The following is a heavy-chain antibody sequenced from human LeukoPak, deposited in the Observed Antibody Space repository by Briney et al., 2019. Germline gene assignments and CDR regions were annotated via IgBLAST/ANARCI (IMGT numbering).Heavy chain of an antibody. CDR2: INAGNGNT. CDR3: ARDGHRMYYYESSDYRFDS. V-gene: IGHV1-3*01. Sequence: ASVKVSCKASGYTFTSYAMHWVRQAPGQRLEWMGWINAGNGNTKYSQEFQGRVTITRDTSASAAYMELSSLRSDDTAVYFCARDGHRMYYYESSDYRFDSWGQGTLVTVSS. D-gene: IGHD3-22*01. CDR1: GYTFTSYA. J-gene: IGHJ4*02.